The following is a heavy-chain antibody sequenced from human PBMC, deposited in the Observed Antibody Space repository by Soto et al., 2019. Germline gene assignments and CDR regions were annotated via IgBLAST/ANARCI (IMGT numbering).Heavy chain of an antibody. D-gene: IGHD3-10*01. CDR2: IKGDETTS. J-gene: IGHJ4*02. CDR3: ARGAFGSYYVDY. CDR1: GFTFTSYW. V-gene: IGHV3-74*01. Sequence: EVQVVESGGASVQPGGSLRLSCVASGFTFTSYWIHWVRQAPGKGLLWMSRIKGDETTSSYADSVKGRFTISRDNAKNTVYLQMNSLRAEDTAVYYCARGAFGSYYVDYWGQGTLVTVSS.